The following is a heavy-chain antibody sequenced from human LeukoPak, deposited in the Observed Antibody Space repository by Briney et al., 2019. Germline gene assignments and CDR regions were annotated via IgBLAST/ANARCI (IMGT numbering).Heavy chain of an antibody. CDR3: ARDLVQLAHSGYFQH. J-gene: IGHJ1*01. CDR2: ISSSSSYI. Sequence: GGSLRLSWAASGFTFSSYSMNWVRQAPGKGLEWVSSISSSSSYIYYADSVKGRFTISRDNAKNSLYLQMNSLRAEDTAVYYCARDLVQLAHSGYFQHWGQGTLVTVSS. D-gene: IGHD2-2*01. CDR1: GFTFSSYS. V-gene: IGHV3-21*01.